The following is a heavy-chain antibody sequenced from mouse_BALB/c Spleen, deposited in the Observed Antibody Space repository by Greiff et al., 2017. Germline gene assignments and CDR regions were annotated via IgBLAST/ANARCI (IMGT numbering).Heavy chain of an antibody. J-gene: IGHJ4*01. Sequence: EVKLVESGGGLVKPGGSLKLSCAASGFAFSSYDMSWVRQTPEKRLEWVAYISSGGGSTYYPDTVKGRFTISRDNAKNTLYLQMSSLKTEDTAMYYCARQPSLFHVNCAMDYWGEGTSVTVSA. D-gene: IGHD1-2*01. CDR2: ISSGGGST. V-gene: IGHV5-12-1*01. CDR3: ARQPSLFHVNCAMDY. CDR1: GFAFSSYD.